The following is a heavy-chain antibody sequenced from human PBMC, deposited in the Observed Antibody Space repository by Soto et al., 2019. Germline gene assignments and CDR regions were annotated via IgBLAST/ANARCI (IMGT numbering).Heavy chain of an antibody. V-gene: IGHV4-39*01. CDR2: VSYSGTT. J-gene: IGHJ4*02. D-gene: IGHD3-16*01. Sequence: QLQLQESGPGLVKPSDTLSLTCTVSGGSTSSNTYYWSWIRQPPGKGLEYIGSVSYSGTTYPNPSLKGRVTISVDPSKNQFSLRLSSVTAADTAVYYCTSHVLRGGNDYWGQGTLVTVSS. CDR3: TSHVLRGGNDY. CDR1: GGSTSSNTYY.